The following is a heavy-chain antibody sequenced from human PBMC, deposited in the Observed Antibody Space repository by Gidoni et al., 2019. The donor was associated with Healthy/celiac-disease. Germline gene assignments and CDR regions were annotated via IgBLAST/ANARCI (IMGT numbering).Heavy chain of an antibody. Sequence: QLQLQASGPGLVKPSETLSLTCTVSGGSIRSNSYYWGWIRQPPGKGLEWIGTIYYSGNTYHKPSLKSRVTISVDTSKNQFSLKLSSVTAADTAVYYCARHLSSAWPAYFDYWGQGALVTVSS. CDR1: GGSIRSNSYY. J-gene: IGHJ4*02. CDR2: IYYSGNT. CDR3: ARHLSSAWPAYFDY. D-gene: IGHD6-19*01. V-gene: IGHV4-39*01.